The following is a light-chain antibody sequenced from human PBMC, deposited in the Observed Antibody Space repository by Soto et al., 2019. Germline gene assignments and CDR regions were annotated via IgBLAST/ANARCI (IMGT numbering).Light chain of an antibody. Sequence: EIVMTQSPATLSVSPGERATLSCRASQSVSSDLAWYQHKPGQAPRLLIYGASTRATGIPVRFSGSGSGTDFTLTISSXQSEDFAVYYCQHYNNQPLTFGGGTKVDTK. V-gene: IGKV3-15*01. J-gene: IGKJ4*01. CDR2: GAS. CDR1: QSVSSD. CDR3: QHYNNQPLT.